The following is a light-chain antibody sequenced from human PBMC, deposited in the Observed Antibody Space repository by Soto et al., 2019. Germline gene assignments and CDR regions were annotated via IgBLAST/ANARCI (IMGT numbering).Light chain of an antibody. Sequence: EIVMTQSPVTLSVSPGERATLSCRARYDLSSRLAWYQQKPGQAPRLLIYDASTRATGVPARFSGSGSGTEFTLTISGLQSEDFAVYFCQHYTNWPLTFGGGTKVDIK. CDR1: YDLSSR. J-gene: IGKJ4*01. V-gene: IGKV3-15*01. CDR2: DAS. CDR3: QHYTNWPLT.